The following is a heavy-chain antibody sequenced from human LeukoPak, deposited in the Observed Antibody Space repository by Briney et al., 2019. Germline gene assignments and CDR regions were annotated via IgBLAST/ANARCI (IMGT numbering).Heavy chain of an antibody. J-gene: IGHJ6*03. D-gene: IGHD3-10*01. CDR2: LNPNSGGT. V-gene: IGHV1-2*02. CDR3: ARDRGKISDYFGSGSSLHYCMDV. CDR1: GGTFSSYA. Sequence: ASVKVSCKASGGTFSSYAISWVRQAPGQGLEWMGWLNPNSGGTNYAQKSQGRVTMTRDTSISTAYMDLSRLISDDTAVYYCARDRGKISDYFGSGSSLHYCMDVWGKGTTVTVSS.